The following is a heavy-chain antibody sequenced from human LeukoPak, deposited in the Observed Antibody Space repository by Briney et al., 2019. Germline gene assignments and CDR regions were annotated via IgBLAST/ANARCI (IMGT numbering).Heavy chain of an antibody. Sequence: PSETLSLTCTVSGGSISSSSYYWGWIRQSPGKGLEWIGSIYYSGSTYYNPSLKSRVTISVDTSKNQFSLKLSSVTAADTAVYYCARRQVDDFWSGYCPFDYWGQGTLVTVSS. V-gene: IGHV4-39*01. CDR3: ARRQVDDFWSGYCPFDY. CDR2: IYYSGST. CDR1: GGSISSSSYY. J-gene: IGHJ4*02. D-gene: IGHD3-3*01.